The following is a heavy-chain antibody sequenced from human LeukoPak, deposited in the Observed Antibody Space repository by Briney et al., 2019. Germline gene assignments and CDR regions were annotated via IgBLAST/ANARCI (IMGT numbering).Heavy chain of an antibody. CDR3: AGAGEEYSSSSWAKWFDP. V-gene: IGHV4-34*01. D-gene: IGHD6-6*01. Sequence: SETLSLTCAVYGGSFSGYYWSWIRQPPGKGLEWIGETNHSGSTNYNPSLKSRVTISVDTSKNQFSLKLSSVTAADTAVYYCAGAGEEYSSSSWAKWFDPWGQGTLVTVSS. J-gene: IGHJ5*02. CDR1: GGSFSGYY. CDR2: TNHSGST.